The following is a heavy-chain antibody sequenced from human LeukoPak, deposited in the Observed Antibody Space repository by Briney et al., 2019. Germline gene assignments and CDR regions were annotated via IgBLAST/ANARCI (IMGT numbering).Heavy chain of an antibody. CDR3: ARDSGIAAAGPFDY. CDR1: GFIFNNYA. J-gene: IGHJ4*02. Sequence: GGSLRLSCAASGFIFNNYAMHWVRQAPGKGLEWVAVISHVGSNKYYADSVKGRFTISRDNSTNTLFLQMNSLRAEDTAVYYCARDSGIAAAGPFDYWGQGTLVTVSS. CDR2: ISHVGSNK. D-gene: IGHD6-13*01. V-gene: IGHV3-30-3*01.